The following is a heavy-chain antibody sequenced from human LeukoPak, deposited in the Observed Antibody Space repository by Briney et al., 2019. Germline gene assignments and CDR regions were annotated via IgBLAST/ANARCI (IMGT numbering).Heavy chain of an antibody. J-gene: IGHJ5*02. CDR1: GYSFTSYA. D-gene: IGHD3-10*01. Sequence: WASVKVSCKASGYSFTSYAMNWVRQAPGQGLEWMGWINTDTGNPTYAQGFTGRFVFSLDTSVSTAYLQISSLKVEDTAIYYCARTGYNSGSYGNWLDPWGQGTLVTVSS. CDR3: ARTGYNSGSYGNWLDP. V-gene: IGHV7-4-1*02. CDR2: INTDTGNP.